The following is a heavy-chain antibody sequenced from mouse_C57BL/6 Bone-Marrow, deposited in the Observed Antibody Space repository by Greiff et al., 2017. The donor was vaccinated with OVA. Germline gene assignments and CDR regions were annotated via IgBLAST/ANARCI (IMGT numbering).Heavy chain of an antibody. Sequence: QVQLKHPCPSLLPPFSSFPLSFPSPFSTFTFSFVYYLPHIRLPFLDLIVDILPGSCITNYNEKFNGKATFTADTSSNTAYMQLSSLTTEDSAIYYCARLPYYFDYWGQGTTLTVSS. CDR2: ILPGSCIT. CDR3: ARLPYYFDY. V-gene: IGHV1-9*01. CDR1: FSTFTFSF. J-gene: IGHJ2*01.